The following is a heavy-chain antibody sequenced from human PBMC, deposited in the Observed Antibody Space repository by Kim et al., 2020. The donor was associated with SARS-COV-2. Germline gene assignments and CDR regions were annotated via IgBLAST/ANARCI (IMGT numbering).Heavy chain of an antibody. D-gene: IGHD2-2*01. V-gene: IGHV3-21*01. CDR3: ERDVCSGTNCFGWFDP. CDR2: ISTGSTYI. Sequence: GGSLRLSCAASGFTFSSYRMNWVRQAPGKGLEWVSSISTGSTYIYDADSVKGRFTISRDNAKKSLYLQMNSLRAEDTGVYYCERDVCSGTNCFGWFDPWGQGTLVTVSS. J-gene: IGHJ5*02. CDR1: GFTFSSYR.